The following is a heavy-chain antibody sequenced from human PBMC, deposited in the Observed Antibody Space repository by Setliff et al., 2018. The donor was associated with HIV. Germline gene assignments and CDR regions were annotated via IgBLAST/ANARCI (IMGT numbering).Heavy chain of an antibody. CDR1: GGSLYDYS. J-gene: IGHJ4*02. CDR2: VNLPKTL. V-gene: IGHV4-34*01. CDR3: ARAIVKTGYHTKSRVFDY. Sequence: SETLSLTCAVYGGSLYDYSWNWIRQSPGKGLEWIGEVNLPKTLNYNPSLESRITISVDTSKKQFSLDLSSVTAADTAVYFCARAIVKTGYHTKSRVFDYWGQGTLVTVSS. D-gene: IGHD3-9*01.